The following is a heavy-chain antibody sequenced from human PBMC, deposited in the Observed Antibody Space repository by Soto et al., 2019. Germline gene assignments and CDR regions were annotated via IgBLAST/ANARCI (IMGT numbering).Heavy chain of an antibody. J-gene: IGHJ6*02. CDR2: TNPNSGDT. CDR3: ASFLGSSSSCYLFYGMDV. V-gene: IGHV1-2*02. D-gene: IGHD2-15*01. CDR1: GYTFTGYY. Sequence: ASVKVSCKASGYTFTGYYMHWVRQVPGQGLEWMGWTNPNSGDTKYVQEFQGRVTMTRDTSISTAYMELSRLRSDDTAVYYCASFLGSSSSCYLFYGMDVWGQGTTVTVSS.